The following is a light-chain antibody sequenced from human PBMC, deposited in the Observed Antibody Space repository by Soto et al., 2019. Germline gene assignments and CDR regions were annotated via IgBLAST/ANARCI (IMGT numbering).Light chain of an antibody. CDR3: QQGHSNPIT. J-gene: IGKJ5*01. CDR2: AAS. Sequence: DIQMTQSPSSLSASVGDRVTITCRTSETISTYVNWYQKKTGKAPKHPIYAASILQSGVPSRFSGSGSGTDFTLTISSLQPEDFATYYCQQGHSNPITLGQGTRLEIK. CDR1: ETISTY. V-gene: IGKV1-39*01.